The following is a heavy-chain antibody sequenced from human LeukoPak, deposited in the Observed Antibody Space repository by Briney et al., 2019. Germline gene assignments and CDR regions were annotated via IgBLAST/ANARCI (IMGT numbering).Heavy chain of an antibody. CDR2: IYYSGST. CDR3: ARVQNYYDSSGLVGDWFDP. D-gene: IGHD3-22*01. V-gene: IGHV4-59*01. Sequence: SETLSPTCTVSGGSISIYYWSWIRQPPGKGLEWIGYIYYSGSTNYNPSLKSRVTISVDTSKNQFSLKLSSVTAADTAVYYCARVQNYYDSSGLVGDWFDPWGQGTLVTVSS. CDR1: GGSISIYY. J-gene: IGHJ5*02.